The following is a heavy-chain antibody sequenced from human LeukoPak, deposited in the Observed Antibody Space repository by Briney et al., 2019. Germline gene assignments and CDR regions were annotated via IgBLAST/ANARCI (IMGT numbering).Heavy chain of an antibody. J-gene: IGHJ5*02. CDR1: GFTFSSYG. D-gene: IGHD3-3*01. V-gene: IGHV3-30*02. CDR2: IRYDGSNK. CDR3: AKDPPRFGVVIKNWFDP. Sequence: GGSPRLSCAASGFTFSSYGMHWVRQAPGKGLEWVAFIRYDGSNKYYADSVKGRFTISRDNSKNTLYLQMNSLRAEDTAVYYCAKDPPRFGVVIKNWFDPWGQGTLVTVSS.